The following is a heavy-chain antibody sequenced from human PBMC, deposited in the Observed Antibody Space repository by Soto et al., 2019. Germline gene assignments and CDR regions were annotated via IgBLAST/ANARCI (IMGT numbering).Heavy chain of an antibody. Sequence: SETLSLTCTVSGGSISTYYWIWIRQPPGKGLEWIGYIYHSGSTYYNPSLKSRVTISVDRSKNQFSLKLSSVTAADTAVYYCARHGSSGSDYDSYYFDYWGQGTLVTVSS. J-gene: IGHJ4*02. V-gene: IGHV4-59*08. CDR2: IYHSGST. CDR3: ARHGSSGSDYDSYYFDY. D-gene: IGHD6-19*01. CDR1: GGSISTYY.